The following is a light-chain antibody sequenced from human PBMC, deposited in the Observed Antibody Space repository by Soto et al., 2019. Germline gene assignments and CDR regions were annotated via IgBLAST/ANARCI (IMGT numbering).Light chain of an antibody. CDR1: KNDIGSSDY. J-gene: IGLJ3*02. CDR3: HSYDRTLSGSV. Sequence: QSVLTQPASVSASPGQSITISCTGGKNDIGSSDYVSWYQQHPGKAPKLIIYEVSNRPSGTSDRFSGSKSGNTASLTISGLQADDEADYYCHSYDRTLSGSVFGGGTKVTVL. V-gene: IGLV2-14*01. CDR2: EVS.